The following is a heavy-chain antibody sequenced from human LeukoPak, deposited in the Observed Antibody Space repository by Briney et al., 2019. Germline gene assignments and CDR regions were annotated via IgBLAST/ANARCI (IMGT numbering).Heavy chain of an antibody. V-gene: IGHV4-59*01. Sequence: SETLSLTCTVSGGSISSYYWSWIRQSPGKGLECIGYIHYTGSTNYNPSLKSRVTISVETSKNQFSLKLKSVTAADTAVYYCARLERVLLWFGEFPGFDYWGQGTLVTVSS. CDR3: ARLERVLLWFGEFPGFDY. D-gene: IGHD3-10*01. CDR1: GGSISSYY. CDR2: IHYTGST. J-gene: IGHJ4*02.